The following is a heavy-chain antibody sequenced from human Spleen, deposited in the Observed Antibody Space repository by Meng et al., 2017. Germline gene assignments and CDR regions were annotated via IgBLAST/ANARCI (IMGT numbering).Heavy chain of an antibody. Sequence: SETLSLTCTVSGASIVRYYWSWIRQPPGKGLEWIGNVYHAGSTNYNPSLGSRVTMSLDMPNNQFSLELTSVTAADTAVYYCARALSIVGATTGDYYGMDVWGQGTTVTVSS. CDR3: ARALSIVGATTGDYYGMDV. J-gene: IGHJ6*02. V-gene: IGHV4-59*01. D-gene: IGHD1-26*01. CDR2: VYHAGST. CDR1: GASIVRYY.